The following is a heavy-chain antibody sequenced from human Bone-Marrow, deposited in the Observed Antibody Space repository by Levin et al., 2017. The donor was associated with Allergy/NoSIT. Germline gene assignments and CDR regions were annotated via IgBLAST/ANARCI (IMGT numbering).Heavy chain of an antibody. CDR1: GFTLSTYE. CDR3: SRGPSAYYGLWSAYQPRGAY. Sequence: LSLTCAASGFTLSTYEMNWVRQAPGKGLEWVSYISSSDSTTYYADSVLGRFTMSRDNAKNSVYLQMDSLRAEDTAVYYCSRGPSAYYGLWSAYQPRGAYWGQGTLVTVSS. V-gene: IGHV3-48*03. D-gene: IGHD3-3*01. CDR2: ISSSDSTT. J-gene: IGHJ4*02.